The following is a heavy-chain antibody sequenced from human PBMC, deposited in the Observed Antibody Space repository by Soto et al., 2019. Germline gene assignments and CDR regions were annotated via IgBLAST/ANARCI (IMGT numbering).Heavy chain of an antibody. D-gene: IGHD1-1*01. CDR2: ISGSGGST. CDR1: GLTISPYA. CDR3: AKGATGTWLDYYFDY. V-gene: IGHV3-23*01. J-gene: IGHJ4*02. Sequence: EVQVLESGGGLVQPGGSLRLSCEVSGLTISPYAMSWVRQAPGKGLEWVSAISGSGGSTYYADSVKGRFTISRDNSKNTLYLQMNSLRAEDTAVCYCAKGATGTWLDYYFDYWGQGTLVSVSS.